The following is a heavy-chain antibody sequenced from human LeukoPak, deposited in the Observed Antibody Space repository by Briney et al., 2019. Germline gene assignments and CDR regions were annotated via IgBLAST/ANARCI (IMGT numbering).Heavy chain of an antibody. D-gene: IGHD2-2*01. Sequence: SGSTYYNPSLKSRVTISVDTSKNQFSLKLSSVTAADTAVYYCARDPGYCRSTTCYGGAFDIWGQGTMVTVSS. J-gene: IGHJ3*02. CDR2: SGST. V-gene: IGHV4-31*02. CDR3: ARDPGYCRSTTCYGGAFDI.